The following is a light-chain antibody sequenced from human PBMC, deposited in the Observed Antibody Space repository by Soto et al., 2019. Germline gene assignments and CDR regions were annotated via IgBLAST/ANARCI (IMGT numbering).Light chain of an antibody. CDR2: EGN. CDR3: QSYDTGLTGHVL. CDR1: STDVGSYNL. J-gene: IGLJ2*01. V-gene: IGLV2-23*01. Sequence: QSALTQPASVSGSPGQSITISCTGTSTDVGSYNLVSWYQQHPGKAPTLLIYEGNKRPSGVSERFSASKSGNTASLTISGLQAEDEADYYSQSYDTGLTGHVLFGGGTKVTVL.